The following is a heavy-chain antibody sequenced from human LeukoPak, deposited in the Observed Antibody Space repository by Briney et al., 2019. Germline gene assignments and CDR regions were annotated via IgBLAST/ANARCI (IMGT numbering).Heavy chain of an antibody. Sequence: GGSLRLSCAASGFTFSSYGMHWVRQAPGKGLEWVAFIRYDGSKKYYGDSVKGRFTISRDNSKNTLYLQMNSLRAEDTAVYYCARGDGLYCSSTSCTPARDYWGQGTLVTVSS. CDR3: ARGDGLYCSSTSCTPARDY. J-gene: IGHJ4*02. D-gene: IGHD2-2*01. CDR2: IRYDGSKK. V-gene: IGHV3-30*02. CDR1: GFTFSSYG.